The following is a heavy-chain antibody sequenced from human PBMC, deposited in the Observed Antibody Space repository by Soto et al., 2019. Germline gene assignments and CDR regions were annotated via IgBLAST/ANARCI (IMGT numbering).Heavy chain of an antibody. D-gene: IGHD6-19*01. V-gene: IGHV4-30-2*01. CDR2: IYHSGST. CDR3: ARAVAVADYFDY. J-gene: IGHJ4*02. Sequence: QLQLQESGSGLVKPSQTLSLTCAVSGGSISSGGYSWSWIRQPPGQGLEWIGYIYHSGSTYYNPSLKRRVTISVDRSKNQLSLQLSSVTAADTAVYYCARAVAVADYFDYWGQGTLVTVSS. CDR1: GGSISSGGYS.